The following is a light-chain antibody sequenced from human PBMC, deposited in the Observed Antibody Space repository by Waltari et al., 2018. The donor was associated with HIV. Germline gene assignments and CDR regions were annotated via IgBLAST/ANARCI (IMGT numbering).Light chain of an antibody. J-gene: IGKJ1*01. Sequence: EIVLTQSPGTLSLSPGERATVSCRASQSVRSSNLAWYQQKPGQAPRLLIYDASTRATGIPDRFSGSGSGTDFTLTISRLEPENFAVYYCQQYGSSPRTFGQGTKVEIK. CDR3: QQYGSSPRT. V-gene: IGKV3-20*01. CDR1: QSVRSSN. CDR2: DAS.